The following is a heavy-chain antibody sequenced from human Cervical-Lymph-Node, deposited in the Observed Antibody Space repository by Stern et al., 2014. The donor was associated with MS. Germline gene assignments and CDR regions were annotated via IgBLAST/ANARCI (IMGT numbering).Heavy chain of an antibody. CDR3: ARSFGHNWFDP. D-gene: IGHD3-10*01. V-gene: IGHV1-2*02. CDR1: GYTFTGYY. Sequence: QVQLVQSGAEVKKPGASVKVSCKASGYTFTGYYMHWGRQAHGQGLERVGRIKPNSGGTNYEKTFTGGGTMIRDKHISKPYMEQSRLRSDDTAVYYCARSFGHNWFDPWGQGTLVTVSS. J-gene: IGHJ5*02. CDR2: IKPNSGGT.